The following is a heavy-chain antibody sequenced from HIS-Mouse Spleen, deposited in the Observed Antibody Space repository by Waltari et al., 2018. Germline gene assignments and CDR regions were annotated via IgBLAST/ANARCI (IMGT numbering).Heavy chain of an antibody. D-gene: IGHD6-13*01. CDR2: IYYSGST. V-gene: IGHV4-39*07. J-gene: IGHJ2*01. CDR3: AREIPYSSSWYDWYFDL. CDR1: GGSISRSRYY. Sequence: QLQLQESGPGLVKPSETLSLTCTVSGGSISRSRYYWGWIRQPPGTGLEWIGSIYYSGSTYYNPSLKSRVTISVDTSKNQFSLKLSSVTAADTAVYYCAREIPYSSSWYDWYFDLWGRGTLVTVSS.